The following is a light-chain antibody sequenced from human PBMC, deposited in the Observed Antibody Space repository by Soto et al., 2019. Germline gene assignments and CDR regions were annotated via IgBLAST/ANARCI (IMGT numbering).Light chain of an antibody. Sequence: EIVMTQSPATLSVSPGERATLSCRASQSVSSNLAWYQQKPGQAPRLLIYGASTRANGIPARFSGSGSGTEFTLTISSLQSDDFAMYYCQQYTKWPRFGPGTKVEIX. CDR1: QSVSSN. CDR2: GAS. CDR3: QQYTKWPR. J-gene: IGKJ1*01. V-gene: IGKV3-15*01.